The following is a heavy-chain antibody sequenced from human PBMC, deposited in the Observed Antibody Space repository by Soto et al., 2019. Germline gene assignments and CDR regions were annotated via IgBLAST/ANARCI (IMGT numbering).Heavy chain of an antibody. CDR1: GYTFTSYG. CDR2: ISAYNGNT. V-gene: IGHV1-18*01. Sequence: VKVSCKASGYTFTSYGISWVRQAPGQGLEWMGWISAYNGNTNYAQKLQGRVTMNTDTSTSTAYMELRSLRSDDTAVYYCARDKREVSGIYYTPKYYYYSVMDFWGQGTTVTVS. J-gene: IGHJ6*02. CDR3: ARDKREVSGIYYTPKYYYYSVMDF. D-gene: IGHD3-10*01.